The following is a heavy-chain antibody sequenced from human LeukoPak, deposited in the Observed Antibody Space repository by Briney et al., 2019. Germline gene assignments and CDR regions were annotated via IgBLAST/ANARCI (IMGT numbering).Heavy chain of an antibody. CDR1: GFTFSSYS. D-gene: IGHD2-15*01. J-gene: IGHJ4*02. CDR3: ARVAYCSGGSCYYFDY. CDR2: ISSSSSYI. V-gene: IGHV3-21*01. Sequence: PGGSLRLSCAASGFTFSSYSMNWVRQAPGKGLEWVSSISSSSSYIYYADSVKGRFTISRDSAKNSLYLQMNSLRAEDTAVYYCARVAYCSGGSCYYFDYWGQGTLVTVSS.